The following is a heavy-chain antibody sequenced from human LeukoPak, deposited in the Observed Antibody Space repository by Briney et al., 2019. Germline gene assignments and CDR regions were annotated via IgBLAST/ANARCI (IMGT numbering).Heavy chain of an antibody. V-gene: IGHV3-21*01. CDR3: ARNKLGISEKYMDV. CDR2: ISSSSSYI. CDR1: GFTFSTYN. D-gene: IGHD7-27*01. J-gene: IGHJ6*03. Sequence: GGSLRLSCAASGFTFSTYNMSWVRQAPGKGLEWVSSISSSSSYIYYADSVKGRFTISRDNAKNSLYLQMNSLRAEDTAVYYCARNKLGISEKYMDVWGKGTTVTISS.